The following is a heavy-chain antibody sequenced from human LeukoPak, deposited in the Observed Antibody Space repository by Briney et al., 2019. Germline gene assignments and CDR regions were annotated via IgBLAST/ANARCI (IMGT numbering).Heavy chain of an antibody. CDR3: ARDRGNGYDAFDL. CDR2: IRYDGSNK. V-gene: IGHV3-30*02. CDR1: GFTFSSYG. D-gene: IGHD1-1*01. J-gene: IGHJ3*01. Sequence: GGSLRLSCAASGFTFSSYGMHWVRQAPGKGLEWVAFIRYDGSNKYYADSVKGRFTISRDNSKNTLYLQMNSLRAENTAVYYCARDRGNGYDAFDLWGQGTVVTVSS.